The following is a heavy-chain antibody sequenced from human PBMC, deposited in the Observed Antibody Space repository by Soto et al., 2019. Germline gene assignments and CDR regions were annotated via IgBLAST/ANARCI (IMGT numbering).Heavy chain of an antibody. D-gene: IGHD6-13*01. CDR3: GSNGESRIALTAFI. V-gene: IGHV3-11*01. J-gene: IGHJ6*01. Sequence: QVQLVESGGGLVKPGGSLRLSCAASGFTFSDYSMSWIRQAPGKGLEWVSYISSSGSTIYYSDSVKGRITISRDNAKTSRYLQIKGQRAKVAAMEKPGSNGESRIALTAFIWGQWTPVT. CDR1: GFTFSDYS. CDR2: ISSSGSTI.